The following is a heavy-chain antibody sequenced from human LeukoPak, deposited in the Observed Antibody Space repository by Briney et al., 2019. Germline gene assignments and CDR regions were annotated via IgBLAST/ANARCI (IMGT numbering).Heavy chain of an antibody. J-gene: IGHJ6*02. V-gene: IGHV3-64D*06. CDR1: GFTFSNYA. Sequence: GGSLRLSCSASGFTFSNYAMNWVRQAPGKGLEYVSAISSNGGSTFYADSVKGRFTISRDNSKNTLYLQMSSVRAEDTAVYYCAMVRGYYYHGLDVWGQGTTVTVSS. CDR2: ISSNGGST. D-gene: IGHD3-10*01. CDR3: AMVRGYYYHGLDV.